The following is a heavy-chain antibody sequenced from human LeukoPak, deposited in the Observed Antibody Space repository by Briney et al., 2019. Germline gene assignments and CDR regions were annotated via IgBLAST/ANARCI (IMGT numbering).Heavy chain of an antibody. CDR1: GFTLSTNA. J-gene: IGHJ4*02. CDR2: ISGSGAST. D-gene: IGHD1-26*01. Sequence: GGSLRLSCLTSGFTLSTNAMSWVRQAPGKGPEWISGISGSGASTYYADSVKGRFTISRDDSRNTLYLQMNSLRGDDTAVYYCAKDVGKWESLHFFDYWGQGTLVTVSS. CDR3: AKDVGKWESLHFFDY. V-gene: IGHV3-23*01.